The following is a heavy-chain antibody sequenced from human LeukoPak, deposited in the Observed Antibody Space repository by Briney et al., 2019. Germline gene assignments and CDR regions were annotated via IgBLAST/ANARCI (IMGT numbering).Heavy chain of an antibody. CDR2: ISAYNGNT. CDR1: GYTFTSYG. D-gene: IGHD3-10*01. CDR3: ARDKGQLAWFGELLGY. Sequence: ASVKVSCKASGYTFTSYGISWVRQAPGQGLEWMGWISAYNGNTNYAQKLQGRVTMTTDTSTSTAYMELRSPRSDDTAVYYCARDKGQLAWFGELLGYWGQGTLVTVSS. J-gene: IGHJ4*02. V-gene: IGHV1-18*01.